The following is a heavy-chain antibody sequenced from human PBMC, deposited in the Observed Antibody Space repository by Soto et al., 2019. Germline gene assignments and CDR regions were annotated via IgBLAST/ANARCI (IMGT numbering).Heavy chain of an antibody. CDR2: IWYDGSNK. Sequence: PGGSLRLSCAASGFTFSSYGMHWVRQAPGKGLEWVAVIWYDGSNKYYADSVKGRFTISRDNSKNTLYLQMNSLRAEDTAVYYCARDTGRSGTYYIHYSGQATLVTVSS. CDR3: ARDTGRSGTYYIHY. CDR1: GFTFSSYG. V-gene: IGHV3-33*01. J-gene: IGHJ4*02. D-gene: IGHD1-1*01.